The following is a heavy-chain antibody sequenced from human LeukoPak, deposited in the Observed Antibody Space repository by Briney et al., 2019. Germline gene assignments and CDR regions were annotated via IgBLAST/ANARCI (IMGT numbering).Heavy chain of an antibody. J-gene: IGHJ4*02. V-gene: IGHV4-34*01. CDR1: GGSFSGYY. CDR3: ARDDGYNQDYFDY. CDR2: INHSGST. D-gene: IGHD5-24*01. Sequence: SETLSLTRAVYGGSFSGYYWSWIRQPPGKGLEWIGEINHSGSTNYNPSLKSRVTISVDTSKNQFSLKLSSVTAADTAVYYCARDDGYNQDYFDYWGQGTLVTVSS.